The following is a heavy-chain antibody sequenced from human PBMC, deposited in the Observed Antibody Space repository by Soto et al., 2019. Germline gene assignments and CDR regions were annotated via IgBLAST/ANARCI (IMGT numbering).Heavy chain of an antibody. CDR2: IYTSGST. CDR1: GGSISSYY. D-gene: IGHD3-10*01. V-gene: IGHV4-4*07. Sequence: PSETLSLTCTVSGGSISSYYWSWIRQPAGKGLEWIGRIYTSGSTNYNPSLKSRVTMSVDTSKNQFSLKLSSVTAADTAVYYCAGRWDDYYCWGSYYAAYDAFDIWGQGTMVTVSS. CDR3: AGRWDDYYCWGSYYAAYDAFDI. J-gene: IGHJ3*02.